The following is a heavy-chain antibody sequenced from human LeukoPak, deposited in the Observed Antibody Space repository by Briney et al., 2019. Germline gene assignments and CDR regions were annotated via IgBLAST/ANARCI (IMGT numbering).Heavy chain of an antibody. V-gene: IGHV3-30*18. CDR3: AKDGDYSGNSEMSY. CDR1: GFTFSSYG. D-gene: IGHD4-23*01. Sequence: GGSLRLSCAASGFTFSSYGMHWVRQAPGKGLEWVAVISYDGSNKYYADSVKGRFTISRDNSKNTLYLQMNSLRAEDTAVYYCAKDGDYSGNSEMSYWGQGTLVTVSS. CDR2: ISYDGSNK. J-gene: IGHJ4*02.